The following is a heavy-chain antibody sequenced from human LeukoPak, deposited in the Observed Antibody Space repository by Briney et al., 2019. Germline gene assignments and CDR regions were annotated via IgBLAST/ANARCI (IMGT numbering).Heavy chain of an antibody. J-gene: IGHJ4*02. CDR3: ARADGSGSYAY. D-gene: IGHD3-10*01. Sequence: GGSLRLSCAASGFTFSSYSMNWVRQAPGKGLEWVSYISSSSSTIYYADSVKGRFTISRDNAKNSLYLQMNSLRAEDTAVYYCARADGSGSYAYWGEGTLVTVSS. V-gene: IGHV3-48*01. CDR2: ISSSSSTI. CDR1: GFTFSSYS.